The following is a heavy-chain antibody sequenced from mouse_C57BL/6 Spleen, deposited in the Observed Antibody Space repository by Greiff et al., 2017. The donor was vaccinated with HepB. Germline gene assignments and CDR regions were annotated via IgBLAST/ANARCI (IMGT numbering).Heavy chain of an antibody. V-gene: IGHV1-15*01. J-gene: IGHJ1*03. D-gene: IGHD2-10*01. CDR2: IDPATGGT. CDR3: TKSYYGNHFDV. Sequence: QVQLKQSGAELVRPGASVTLSCKASGYTFTDYEMHWVKQTPVHGLEWIGAIDPATGGTAYNQKFKGKAILTADKSSSTAYMGLRSLTSEDSAVYYCTKSYYGNHFDVWGTGTTVTVSS. CDR1: GYTFTDYE.